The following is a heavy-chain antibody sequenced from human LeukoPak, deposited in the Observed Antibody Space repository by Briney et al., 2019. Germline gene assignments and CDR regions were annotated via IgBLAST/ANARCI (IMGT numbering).Heavy chain of an antibody. CDR3: ARGTAPDY. D-gene: IGHD6-25*01. J-gene: IGHJ4*02. V-gene: IGHV4-34*01. CDR1: GGSFSGYY. CDR2: INHSGST. Sequence: SETLSLTCAVYGGSFSGYYWSWIRQPPGKGLEWIGEINHSGSTNYNPSLKSRVTISVDTSKNQFSLKLSSVTAAVTAVYYCARGTAPDYWGQGTLVTVSS.